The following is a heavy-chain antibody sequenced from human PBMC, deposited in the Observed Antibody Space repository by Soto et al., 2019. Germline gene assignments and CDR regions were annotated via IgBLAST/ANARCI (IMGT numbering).Heavy chain of an antibody. CDR2: IYYSGST. CDR3: AREYQLLIDY. J-gene: IGHJ4*02. Sequence: SETLSLTCTVSGGSISSGGYYWSWIRQHPGKGLEWIGYIYYSGSTYYNPSLKSRVTISVDTSKNQFSLKLSSVTAADTAVYYCAREYQLLIDYWGQGTLVTVSS. D-gene: IGHD2-2*01. CDR1: GGSISSGGYY. V-gene: IGHV4-31*03.